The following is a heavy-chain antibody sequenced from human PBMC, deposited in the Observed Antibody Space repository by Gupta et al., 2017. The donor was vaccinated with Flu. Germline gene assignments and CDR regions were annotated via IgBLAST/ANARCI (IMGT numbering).Heavy chain of an antibody. Sequence: SGDTFSSYAISWVRQAPGQGLERMGGIIPFFGTANYAQNFQGRVTITADESTSTAYMQLSSLRSEDTAVFYCARARDGYNGDAFDIWGQGTMVTVSP. CDR3: ARARDGYNGDAFDI. D-gene: IGHD5-12*01. CDR1: GDTFSSYA. J-gene: IGHJ3*02. V-gene: IGHV1-69*01. CDR2: IIPFFGTA.